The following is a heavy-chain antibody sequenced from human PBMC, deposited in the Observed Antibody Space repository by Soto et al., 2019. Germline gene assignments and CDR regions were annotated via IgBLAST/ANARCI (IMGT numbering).Heavy chain of an antibody. V-gene: IGHV3-21*01. J-gene: IGHJ6*03. CDR2: ISSSSSYI. CDR1: GLTFSSYS. CDR3: AMGQYADYYYMDV. D-gene: IGHD2-2*01. Sequence: EVQLVESGGGLVKPGESLRLSCVVSGLTFSSYSMNWVRQAPGKGLEWVSSISSSSSYIHNADSGKGRFTISRDNAKNSVYLQMTSLRAEDTAVYYCAMGQYADYYYMDVWGKGTTVTVSS.